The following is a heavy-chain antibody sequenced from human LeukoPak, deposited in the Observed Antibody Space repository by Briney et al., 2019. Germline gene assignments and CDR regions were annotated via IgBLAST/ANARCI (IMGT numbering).Heavy chain of an antibody. D-gene: IGHD5/OR15-5a*01. CDR3: AKGGRPGIYDLMGYFDY. Sequence: PGGSLRLSCAASGFTFDDYAMHWVRQAPGKGLEWVSGISWNSGSIGYADSVKGRFTISRDNAKNSLYLQMNGLRAEDMALYYCAKGGRPGIYDLMGYFDYWGQGTLVTVSS. CDR1: GFTFDDYA. J-gene: IGHJ4*02. V-gene: IGHV3-9*03. CDR2: ISWNSGSI.